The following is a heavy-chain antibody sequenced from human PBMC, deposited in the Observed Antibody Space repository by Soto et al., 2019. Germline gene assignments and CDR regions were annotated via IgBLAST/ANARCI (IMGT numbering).Heavy chain of an antibody. Sequence: SETLSLTCTVSGGSVSSGSYYWSWIRQPPGKGLEWIGYIYYSGSTNYNPSLKSRVTISVDTSKNQFSLKLSSVTAADTAVYYCARDLLITGTTDYYYGMDVWGQGTTVTVSS. J-gene: IGHJ6*02. D-gene: IGHD1-7*01. CDR3: ARDLLITGTTDYYYGMDV. CDR1: GGSVSSGSYY. CDR2: IYYSGST. V-gene: IGHV4-61*01.